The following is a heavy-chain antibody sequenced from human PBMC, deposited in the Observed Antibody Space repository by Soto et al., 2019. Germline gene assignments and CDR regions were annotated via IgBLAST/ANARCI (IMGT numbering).Heavy chain of an antibody. CDR1: GYTFTGYY. Sequence: ASVKVSCKASGYTFTGYYMHWVRQAPGQGLEWMGWINPNSGGTNYAQKFQGWVTMTRDTSIGTAYMELSRLRSDDTAVYYCARSTKYCGGDCYSLSNYYYYGMDVRGQGTTVTVSS. CDR3: ARSTKYCGGDCYSLSNYYYYGMDV. D-gene: IGHD2-21*02. J-gene: IGHJ6*02. CDR2: INPNSGGT. V-gene: IGHV1-2*04.